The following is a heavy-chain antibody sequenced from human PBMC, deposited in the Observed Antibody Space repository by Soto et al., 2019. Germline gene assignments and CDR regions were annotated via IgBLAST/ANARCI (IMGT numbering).Heavy chain of an antibody. CDR3: AIYLMEALIQRWPGGY. D-gene: IGHD5-18*01. J-gene: IGHJ4*02. V-gene: IGHV3-11*01. CDR2: VTSSGATM. CDR1: GFTFSDYY. Sequence: QVQLVESGGGLVKPGGSLRLSCAASGFTFSDYYMSWIRQAPGKGLEWVSYVTSSGATMYYADSVGGRFTISRDNAKNSAYLQMNSRIVEDTAVYYCAIYLMEALIQRWPGGYWGQGTLVTVSS.